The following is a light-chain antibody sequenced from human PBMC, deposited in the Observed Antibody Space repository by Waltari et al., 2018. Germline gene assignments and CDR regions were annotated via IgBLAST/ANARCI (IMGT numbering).Light chain of an antibody. CDR2: KAS. V-gene: IGKV1-5*03. CDR3: QQYNSYPYT. CDR1: QSISSW. Sequence: DIQMTQSPCTLSASVGDRVPITCRASQSISSWLAWYQQKPGKAPKLLIYKASSLESGVPSRFSGSGSGTEFTLTISSLQPDDFATYYCQQYNSYPYTFGQGTKLEIK. J-gene: IGKJ2*01.